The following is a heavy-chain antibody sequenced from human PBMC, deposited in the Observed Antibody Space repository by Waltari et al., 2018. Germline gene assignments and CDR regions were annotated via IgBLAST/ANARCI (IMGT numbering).Heavy chain of an antibody. J-gene: IGHJ4*02. Sequence: EVQLVDSGGGLVQPGQSLTLSCTTSGFTFGDYAVTWVRQAPGKGLEWVSSISSSSSYIYYADSVKGRFTISRDNAKNSLYLQMNSLRAEDTAVYYCASGTSDWGQGTLVTVSS. V-gene: IGHV3-21*02. CDR1: GFTFGDYA. CDR3: ASGTSD. D-gene: IGHD1-7*01. CDR2: ISSSSSYI.